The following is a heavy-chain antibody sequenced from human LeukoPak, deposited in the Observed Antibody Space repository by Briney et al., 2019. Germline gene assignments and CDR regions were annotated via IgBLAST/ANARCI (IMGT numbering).Heavy chain of an antibody. D-gene: IGHD3-10*01. J-gene: IGHJ6*03. CDR1: GFTFSDYY. CDR3: ARDKYYYGSGSYYGYMDV. Sequence: GGSLRLSCAASGFTFSDYYMSWIRQAPGKGLEWVSYISSSVITLYSHDSVKRRFPISRDTAKNSLYLQMNSLRAEDTAVYYCARDKYYYGSGSYYGYMDVWGKGTTVTVSS. V-gene: IGHV3-11*01. CDR2: ISSSVITL.